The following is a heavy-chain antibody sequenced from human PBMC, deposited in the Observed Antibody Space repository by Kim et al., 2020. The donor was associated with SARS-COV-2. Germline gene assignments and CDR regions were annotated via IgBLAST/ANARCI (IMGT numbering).Heavy chain of an antibody. V-gene: IGHV3-33*01. CDR3: ARGSDVGYTGTFGMDV. CDR1: GFTFGTYG. Sequence: GGSLRLSCAASGFTFGTYGMHWVRQAPGKGLGWVAVIWYDGSNKYYADSVKGRFTISRDNSKNTLYLQMNSLRAEDTAVYYCARGSDVGYTGTFGMDVWG. J-gene: IGHJ6*01. CDR2: IWYDGSNK. D-gene: IGHD3-16*02.